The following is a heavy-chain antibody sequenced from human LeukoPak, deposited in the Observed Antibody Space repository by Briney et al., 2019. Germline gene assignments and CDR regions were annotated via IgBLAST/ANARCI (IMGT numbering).Heavy chain of an antibody. CDR3: ARGRVVPAAIKGCYFDY. V-gene: IGHV4-39*07. Sequence: SETLSLTCTVSGGSISSSSYYWGWIRQPPGKGLEWIGSIYYSGSTNYNPSLKSRVTISVDTSKNQFSLKLSSVTAADTAVYYCARGRVVPAAIKGCYFDYWGQGTLVTVSS. CDR1: GGSISSSSYY. CDR2: IYYSGST. J-gene: IGHJ4*02. D-gene: IGHD2-2*02.